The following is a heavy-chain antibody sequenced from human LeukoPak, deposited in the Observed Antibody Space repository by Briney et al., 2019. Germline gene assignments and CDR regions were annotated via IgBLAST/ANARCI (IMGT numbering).Heavy chain of an antibody. CDR1: GFSLSTSGVG. J-gene: IGHJ5*02. D-gene: IGHD6-13*01. CDR3: AHGTYSSSWYGDWFDP. V-gene: IGHV2-5*01. Sequence: SGPTLVNPTQTLTLTCTFSGFSLSTSGVGVGWIRQPPGKALEWLALIYWNDDKRYSPFLKSRLTITKDTSKNQVVLTMTNMDPVDTATYYCAHGTYSSSWYGDWFDPWGQGTLVTVSS. CDR2: IYWNDDK.